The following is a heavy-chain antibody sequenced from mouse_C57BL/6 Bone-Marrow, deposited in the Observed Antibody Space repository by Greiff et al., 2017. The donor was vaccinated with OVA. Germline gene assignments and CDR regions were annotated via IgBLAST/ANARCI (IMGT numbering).Heavy chain of an antibody. D-gene: IGHD2-5*01. J-gene: IGHJ4*01. V-gene: IGHV1-9*01. CDR1: GYTFTGYW. CDR2: ILPGSGST. CDR3: ARGAYYSNLYAMDY. Sequence: VKLVESGAELMKPGASVKLSCKATGYTFTGYWIEWVKQRPGHGLEWIGEILPGSGSTNYNEKFKGKATFTADTSSNTAYMQLSSLTTEDSAIYYCARGAYYSNLYAMDYWGQGTSVTVSS.